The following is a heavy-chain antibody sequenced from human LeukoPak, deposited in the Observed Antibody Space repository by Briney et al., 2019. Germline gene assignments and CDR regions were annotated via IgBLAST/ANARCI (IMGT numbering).Heavy chain of an antibody. D-gene: IGHD3-22*01. Sequence: GGSLRLSCAASGFTVSSNYMSWVRQAPVKGLEWVSVIYSGGSTYYADSVKGRFTISGDNAKNSLYLQMNSLRAEDTAVYYCARGDYYDSSGYYDDAFDIWGQGTMVTVSS. CDR1: GFTVSSNY. J-gene: IGHJ3*02. CDR3: ARGDYYDSSGYYDDAFDI. V-gene: IGHV3-53*01. CDR2: IYSGGST.